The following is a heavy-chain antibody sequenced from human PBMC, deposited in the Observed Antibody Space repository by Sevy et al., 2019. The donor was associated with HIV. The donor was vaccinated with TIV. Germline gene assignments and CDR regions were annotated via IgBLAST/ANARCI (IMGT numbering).Heavy chain of an antibody. V-gene: IGHV3-21*01. J-gene: IGHJ4*02. CDR1: GFTFSSYS. CDR2: ISSSSSYI. D-gene: IGHD7-27*01. CDR3: ARAPTGDRLDY. Sequence: GGSLRLSCAASGFTFSSYSMNWVRQAPGKGLEWVSSISSSSSYIYYADSVKGRFTISRDNAKNSPYLQMNSLRAEDTAVYYCARAPTGDRLDYWGQGTLVTVSS.